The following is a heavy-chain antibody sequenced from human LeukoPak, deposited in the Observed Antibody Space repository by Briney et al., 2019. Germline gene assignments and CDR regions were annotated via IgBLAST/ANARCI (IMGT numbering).Heavy chain of an antibody. V-gene: IGHV4-34*01. CDR2: VNHSGST. CDR1: GGSFSGYY. CDR3: ARGPSPDY. J-gene: IGHJ4*02. Sequence: SETLSLTCAVYGGSFSGYYWSWIRQPPGKGLEWIGEVNHSGSTNYNPSLKSRVTISVDTSKNQFSLKLSSVTAADTAVYYCARGPSPDYWGQGTLVTVSS.